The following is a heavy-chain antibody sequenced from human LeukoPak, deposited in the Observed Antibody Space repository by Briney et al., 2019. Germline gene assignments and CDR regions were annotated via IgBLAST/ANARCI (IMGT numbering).Heavy chain of an antibody. J-gene: IGHJ3*02. CDR1: GYIFTNYW. D-gene: IGHD1-1*01. CDR2: IYPGDSDT. CDR3: VRPSNWNDVGAFDI. Sequence: GESLKISFKGSGYIFTNYWIAWVRQMPGKGLEWMGIIYPGDSDTKYSPSFQGQVTISTDKSISTAYLQWSSLKASDTAIYYCVRPSNWNDVGAFDIWGQGTMVTVSS. V-gene: IGHV5-51*01.